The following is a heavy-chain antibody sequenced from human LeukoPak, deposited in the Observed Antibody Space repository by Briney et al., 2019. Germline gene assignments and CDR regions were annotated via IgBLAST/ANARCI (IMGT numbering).Heavy chain of an antibody. CDR2: IYYSGTT. J-gene: IGHJ4*02. CDR3: ARGVYIAAAQYGY. CDR1: GGSISSYY. V-gene: IGHV4-59*01. Sequence: SETLSLTCTVSGGSISSYYWSWIRQPPGKGLEWIGYIYYSGTTNYNPSLKSRVTISVDTSKNQFSLKLSSVTAADTAVYYCARGVYIAAAQYGYWGQGILVTVSS. D-gene: IGHD6-13*01.